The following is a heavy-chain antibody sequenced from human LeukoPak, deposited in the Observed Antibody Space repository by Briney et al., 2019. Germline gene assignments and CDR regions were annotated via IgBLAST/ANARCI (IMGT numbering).Heavy chain of an antibody. CDR3: VQLLDDNPIRWYFGL. V-gene: IGHV3-23*01. CDR1: GFPFSNYA. Sequence: GGSLRLSCTASGFPFSNYAMSWVRQAPGKGLKWVSSISDSGDTPYYADSVKGLFTISRDKSKNTLYLQMSSLRAEDTAVYYCVQLLDDNPIRWYFGLWGRGTLVTVSS. D-gene: IGHD1-14*01. CDR2: ISDSGDTP. J-gene: IGHJ2*01.